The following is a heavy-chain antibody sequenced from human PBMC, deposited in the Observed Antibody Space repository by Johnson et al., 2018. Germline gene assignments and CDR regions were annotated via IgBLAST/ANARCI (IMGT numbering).Heavy chain of an antibody. V-gene: IGHV3-74*01. J-gene: IGHJ3*02. CDR3: ARERFYYDTSGYLGSAFDI. CDR1: GFTFSTYW. CDR2: INSDGSST. D-gene: IGHD3-22*01. Sequence: EVQLVESGGGLVQPGGSLRLSCAASGFTFSTYWMHWVRQAPGKGLVWVSRINSDGSSTSYADPVKGRFTTPRDNAKNTLYLQMNSLRAEDTAVYYCARERFYYDTSGYLGSAFDIWGQGTMVTVSS.